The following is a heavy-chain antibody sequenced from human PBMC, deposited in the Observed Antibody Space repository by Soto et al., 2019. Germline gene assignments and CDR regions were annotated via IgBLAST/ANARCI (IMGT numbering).Heavy chain of an antibody. CDR1: GFTFTNSW. CDR2: IRPDGRDI. D-gene: IGHD4-4*01. J-gene: IGHJ4*02. V-gene: IGHV3-7*01. Sequence: EVQLVESGGGLVQPGGSLRLSCVASGFTFTNSWMTWIRQAPGKGLEWVANIRPDGRDIKYVDSVKGRFTISRNNTKNSVYLQMNSLRVEDTAVYYCARDPIRGDDYNFDYWGQGILVTVSS. CDR3: ARDPIRGDDYNFDY.